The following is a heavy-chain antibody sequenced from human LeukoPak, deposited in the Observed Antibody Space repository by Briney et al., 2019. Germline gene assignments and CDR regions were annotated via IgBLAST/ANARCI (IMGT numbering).Heavy chain of an antibody. J-gene: IGHJ4*02. CDR2: IKSKPSGGTI. V-gene: IGHV3-15*07. CDR1: GFTFTNAW. D-gene: IGHD7-27*01. CDR3: AKDGGLWVSAHWGDS. Sequence: GGSLRLSCAASGFTFTNAWMNWVRQAPGKGLEWVGHIKSKPSGGTIDYAAPVKDRFTISRDDSKNTLYLQMNSLRAEDTAVYYCAKDGGLWVSAHWGDSWGRGTLVTVSS.